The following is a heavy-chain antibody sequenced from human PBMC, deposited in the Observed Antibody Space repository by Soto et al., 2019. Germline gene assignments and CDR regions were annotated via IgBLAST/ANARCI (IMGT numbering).Heavy chain of an antibody. CDR2: VSASGGDT. CDR3: AKDRYFASGSYDY. CDR1: GFTFNSFA. Sequence: EVQLLESGGDLVQPGGSLRLSCAASGFTFNSFAMTWIRQAPGKGLAWVSGVSASGGDTYYADSVKGRFTVSRDNSKNTLYLQMNSLRVEDTALYYCAKDRYFASGSYDYWGQGTLVTVSS. J-gene: IGHJ4*02. D-gene: IGHD3-10*01. V-gene: IGHV3-23*01.